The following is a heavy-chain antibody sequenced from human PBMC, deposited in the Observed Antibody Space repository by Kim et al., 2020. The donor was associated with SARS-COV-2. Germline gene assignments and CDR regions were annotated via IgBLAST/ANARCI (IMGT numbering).Heavy chain of an antibody. CDR2: NT. D-gene: IGHD4-17*01. CDR3: ARGDGDYVDY. V-gene: IGHV1-8*01. Sequence: NTGYAQKFQGRVTMTRNTSISTAYMELGSLRSEDTAVYYCARGDGDYVDYWGQGTLVTVSS. J-gene: IGHJ4*02.